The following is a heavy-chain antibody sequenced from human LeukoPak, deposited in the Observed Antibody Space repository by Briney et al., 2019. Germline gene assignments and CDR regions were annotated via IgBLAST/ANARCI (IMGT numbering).Heavy chain of an antibody. V-gene: IGHV1-46*01. J-gene: IGHJ4*02. Sequence: ASVKVSCKASGYTFTSYGISWVRQAPGQGLEWMGIINPSGGSTSYAQKFQGRVTMTRDMSTSTVYMELSSLRSEDTAVYYCARIAAAGTDFDYWGQGTLVTVSS. CDR2: INPSGGST. CDR1: GYTFTSYG. D-gene: IGHD6-13*01. CDR3: ARIAAAGTDFDY.